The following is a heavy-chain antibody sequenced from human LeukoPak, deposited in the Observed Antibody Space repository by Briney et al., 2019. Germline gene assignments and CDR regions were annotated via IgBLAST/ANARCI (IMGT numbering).Heavy chain of an antibody. D-gene: IGHD1-26*01. CDR2: IYHSGTT. CDR1: GYSISSGYY. J-gene: IGHJ5*02. V-gene: IGHV4-38-2*02. Sequence: SETLSLTCSASGYSISSGYYWGWIRQPPGKGLEWIGTIYHSGTTFYNPSLQSRVTVSLDTSKNQFSLKLSSVTAADTAVYYCAREVRSAWASFDPWGQGTLVTVSS. CDR3: AREVRSAWASFDP.